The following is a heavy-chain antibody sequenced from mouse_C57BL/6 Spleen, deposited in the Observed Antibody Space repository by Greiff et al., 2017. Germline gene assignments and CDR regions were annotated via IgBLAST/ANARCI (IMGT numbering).Heavy chain of an antibody. CDR2: INPNNGGT. CDR1: GYTFTDYN. CDR3: ARKYYSYDVDSMDY. J-gene: IGHJ4*01. Sequence: EVQLQQSGPELVKPGASVKIPCKASGYTFTDYNMDWVKQSHGKSLEWIGDINPNNGGTNYNQKFKGKATLTVDKSSSTAYMELSSLTSEDSAVYYCARKYYSYDVDSMDYWGQGTSVTVSS. D-gene: IGHD2-12*01. V-gene: IGHV1-18*01.